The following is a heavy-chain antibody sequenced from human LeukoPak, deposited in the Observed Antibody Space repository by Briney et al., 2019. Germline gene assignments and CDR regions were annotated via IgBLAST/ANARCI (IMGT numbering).Heavy chain of an antibody. V-gene: IGHV1-2*02. J-gene: IGHJ6*03. Sequence: ASLKVSCKASGYTFTGYYMHWVRQAPGQGLEWMGWINPNSGGTNYAQKFQGRVTMTRDTSISTAYMELSRLRSDDTAVYYCARICNYGPYYYMDVWGKGTTVTVSS. CDR1: GYTFTGYY. CDR3: ARICNYGPYYYMDV. D-gene: IGHD4-11*01. CDR2: INPNSGGT.